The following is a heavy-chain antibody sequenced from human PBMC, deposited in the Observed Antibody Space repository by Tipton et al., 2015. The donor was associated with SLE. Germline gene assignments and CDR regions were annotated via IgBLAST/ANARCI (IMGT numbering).Heavy chain of an antibody. CDR3: ARGVGADY. CDR1: YGSISGYY. J-gene: IGHJ4*02. V-gene: IGHV4-59*01. CDR2: IYYRGTT. D-gene: IGHD1-26*01. Sequence: TLSLTCTVSYGSISGYYWSWIRQPPGKGLEWIGYIYYRGTTNYNPSLKSRVTISIDTSKNQFSLKLSSVTAADTAVYYCARGVGADYWGQGTLVTVSS.